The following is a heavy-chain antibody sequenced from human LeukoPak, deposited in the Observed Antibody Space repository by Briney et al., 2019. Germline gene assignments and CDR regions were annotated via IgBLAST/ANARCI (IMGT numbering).Heavy chain of an antibody. D-gene: IGHD6-13*01. CDR2: IYPGDSDT. Sequence: GESLKLSFKGSGYSFTIYWIGWVRQMPGKGLEWMGIIYPGDSDTRYSPSFQGQVTISADKSISTAYLQWSSLKASDTAMYYCARHDPAAGIAPDWFDPWGQGTLVTVSS. J-gene: IGHJ5*02. CDR1: GYSFTIYW. CDR3: ARHDPAAGIAPDWFDP. V-gene: IGHV5-51*01.